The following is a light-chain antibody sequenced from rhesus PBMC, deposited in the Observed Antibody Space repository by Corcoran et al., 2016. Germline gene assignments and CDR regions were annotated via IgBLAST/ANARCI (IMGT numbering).Light chain of an antibody. CDR2: KAA. V-gene: IGKV1-21*01. Sequence: DIQMTQSPSSLSASVGDRVTITCRASPGISSWLAWSQQKPGKAPKLLIYKAASLQSGVPSRFSGSGSGTDCTLTISILQPEDFATYYCQQYNSAPWTFGQGTKVEIK. J-gene: IGKJ1*01. CDR3: QQYNSAPWT. CDR1: PGISSW.